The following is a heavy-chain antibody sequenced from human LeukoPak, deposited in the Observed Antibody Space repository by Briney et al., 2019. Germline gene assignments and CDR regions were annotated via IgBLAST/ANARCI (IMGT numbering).Heavy chain of an antibody. CDR3: AKKGAVTATGYFDY. D-gene: IGHD2-21*02. J-gene: IGHJ4*02. CDR1: GSTFSNYA. CDR2: ITNSGGGT. Sequence: AGGSLRLSCAASGSTFSNYAMSWVRQAPGKGLEWVSGITNSGGGTFYADSVKGRFTISRDNSKDTLYLQMNNLRAEDTAIYYCAKKGAVTATGYFDYWGQGTLVTVSS. V-gene: IGHV3-23*01.